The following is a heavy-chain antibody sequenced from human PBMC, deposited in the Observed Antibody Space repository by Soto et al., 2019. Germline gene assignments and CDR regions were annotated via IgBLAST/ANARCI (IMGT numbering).Heavy chain of an antibody. D-gene: IGHD3-3*01. V-gene: IGHV5-51*01. CDR1: GYSFSHYW. Sequence: PGESLKISCKASGYSFSHYWIAWVRHTPGKGLEWMGVIYPGDSDTRYSPSFQGQVTISADTSTYTAYLQWNSLKASDTALYFCARSDFWSGKFDYWGRGTLVTVSS. CDR3: ARSDFWSGKFDY. CDR2: IYPGDSDT. J-gene: IGHJ4*02.